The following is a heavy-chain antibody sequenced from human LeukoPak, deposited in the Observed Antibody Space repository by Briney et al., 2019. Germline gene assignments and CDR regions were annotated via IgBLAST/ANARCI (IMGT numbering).Heavy chain of an antibody. D-gene: IGHD3-22*01. V-gene: IGHV4-39*07. CDR3: ARSYYDSTPRLFDY. J-gene: IGHJ4*02. Sequence: SETLSLTCTVSGGSISSSSYYWGWLRQPPGKGLEWIGSIYYSGSTYYNPSLKSRVTISVDTSKNQFSLKLSSVTAADTAVYYCARSYYDSTPRLFDYWGQGTLVTVSS. CDR1: GGSISSSSYY. CDR2: IYYSGST.